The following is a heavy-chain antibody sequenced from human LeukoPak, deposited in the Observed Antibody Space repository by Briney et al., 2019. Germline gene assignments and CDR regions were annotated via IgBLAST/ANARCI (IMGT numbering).Heavy chain of an antibody. CDR1: GFTVSSNY. V-gene: IGHV3-66*01. Sequence: PGGSLRLSCAASGFTVSSNYMCWVRQAPGKGLEWVSVIYSGGSTYYADSVKGRFTISRDNSKNTLYVQMNSLRAEDTAVYYCARVVSGGWFDPWGQGTLVTVSS. CDR3: ARVVSGGWFDP. D-gene: IGHD5/OR15-5a*01. CDR2: IYSGGST. J-gene: IGHJ5*02.